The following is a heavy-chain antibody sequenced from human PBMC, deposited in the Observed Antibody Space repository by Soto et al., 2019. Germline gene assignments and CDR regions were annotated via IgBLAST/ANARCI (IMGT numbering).Heavy chain of an antibody. D-gene: IGHD6-25*01. CDR2: IYYTGGT. CDR3: ARGGSGWAEYFQL. J-gene: IGHJ1*01. Sequence: QVQLQESGPGLVEPSQTLSLTCTVSGDSIGSTDSYWSWIRRPPGKGLEWIGYIYYTGGTFYNPSLKSRLTLALETSNNQFSLTPSSVTAADTGMYYGARGGSGWAEYFQLWGQGTLVAVSS. CDR1: GDSIGSTDSY. V-gene: IGHV4-30-4*08.